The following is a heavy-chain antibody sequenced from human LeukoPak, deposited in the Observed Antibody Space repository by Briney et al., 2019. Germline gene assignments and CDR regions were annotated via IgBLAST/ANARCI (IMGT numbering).Heavy chain of an antibody. CDR2: IIPIFGTA. CDR3: ARVSGDYASYYFDY. CDR1: GGTFSSYA. J-gene: IGHJ4*02. D-gene: IGHD4-17*01. V-gene: IGHV1-69*13. Sequence: ASVKVSCKASGGTFSSYAVSWVRQAPGQGLEWMGGIIPIFGTANYAQKFQGRVTITADESTSTAYMELSSLRSEDTAVYYCARVSGDYASYYFDYWGQGTLVTVSS.